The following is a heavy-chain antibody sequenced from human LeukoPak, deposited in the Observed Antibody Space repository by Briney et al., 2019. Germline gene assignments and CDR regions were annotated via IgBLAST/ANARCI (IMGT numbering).Heavy chain of an antibody. Sequence: SETLSLTCTVSGGSISSYYWSWIRQPAGKGLEWIGRIYLSDNTNYNSPSLRSRVTMSPDTSMNRFSLKLSSVTAADTAVYYCARSGTTWGHDYWGQGTLVTVSS. CDR2: IYLSDNT. V-gene: IGHV4-4*07. D-gene: IGHD1-1*01. J-gene: IGHJ4*02. CDR3: ARSGTTWGHDY. CDR1: GGSISSYY.